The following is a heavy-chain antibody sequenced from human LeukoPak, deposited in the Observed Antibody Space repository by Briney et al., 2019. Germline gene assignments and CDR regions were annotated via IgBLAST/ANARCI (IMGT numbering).Heavy chain of an antibody. Sequence: GGSLRLSCAASGFTFSSYSMNWVRQAPGKGLEWVSSISSSSSYIYYADSVKGRFTISRDNARNSLYLRMNSLRAEDTAVYYCARAGHYYDSSGYSHFARWYFDLWGRGTLVTVSS. D-gene: IGHD3-22*01. V-gene: IGHV3-21*01. CDR3: ARAGHYYDSSGYSHFARWYFDL. CDR2: ISSSSSYI. J-gene: IGHJ2*01. CDR1: GFTFSSYS.